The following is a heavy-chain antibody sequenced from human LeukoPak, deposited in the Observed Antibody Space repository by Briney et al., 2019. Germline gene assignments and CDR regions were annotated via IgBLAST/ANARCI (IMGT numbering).Heavy chain of an antibody. Sequence: QPGGSLRLSCAASGFTFSAHYMDWVRQSPGQGLEWVANIKQDGSENHYVDSVMGRFTISRDNANKLLYLHMDSLRAEDTAVYYCARGFAWPEGDTFDIWGQGTMVTVSS. V-gene: IGHV3-7*04. D-gene: IGHD3-10*01. J-gene: IGHJ3*02. CDR1: GFTFSAHY. CDR2: IKQDGSEN. CDR3: ARGFAWPEGDTFDI.